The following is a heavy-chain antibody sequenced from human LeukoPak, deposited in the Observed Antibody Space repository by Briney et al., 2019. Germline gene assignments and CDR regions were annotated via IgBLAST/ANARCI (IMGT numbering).Heavy chain of an antibody. J-gene: IGHJ4*02. CDR3: ARVGGTGWYHGDY. V-gene: IGHV3-21*01. D-gene: IGHD6-19*01. Sequence: GGSLRLSCAASGFTFSHYTMNWVRQAPGKGLEWVSSITALSSYIYYADSVKGRFTISRDNANNSLYLQMTSLRAEDTAVYYCARVGGTGWYHGDYWGQGTLVTVSS. CDR2: ITALSSYI. CDR1: GFTFSHYT.